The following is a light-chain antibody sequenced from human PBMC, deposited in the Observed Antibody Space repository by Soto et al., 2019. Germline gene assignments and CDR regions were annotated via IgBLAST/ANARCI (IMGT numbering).Light chain of an antibody. J-gene: IGLJ1*01. CDR2: VGTGGIVG. Sequence: QPVLTQPPSASASLGASVTLTCTLSSGYSNYKVDWYQQRPGKGPRFVMRVGTGGIVGSKGDGIPDRFSVLGSGLNRYLTIKNIQEEYESDYHCGAVHGSGSNFVFYGFGTGTQLPVL. CDR3: GAVHGSGSNFVFYG. CDR1: SGYSNYK. V-gene: IGLV9-49*01.